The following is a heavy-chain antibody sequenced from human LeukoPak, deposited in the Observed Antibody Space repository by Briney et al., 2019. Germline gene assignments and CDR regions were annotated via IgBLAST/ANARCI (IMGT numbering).Heavy chain of an antibody. CDR3: ARGSGFRGNYYYYGMDV. Sequence: GGSLRLSCAASGFTFNSYSMNWVRQAPGKGLEWVSYISSSSTIYDADAVKGRFTISRDNAKNSLYLQMNSLRAEDTAVYYCARGSGFRGNYYYYGMDVWGQGTTVTVSS. J-gene: IGHJ6*02. V-gene: IGHV3-48*01. CDR2: ISSSSTI. D-gene: IGHD3-10*01. CDR1: GFTFNSYS.